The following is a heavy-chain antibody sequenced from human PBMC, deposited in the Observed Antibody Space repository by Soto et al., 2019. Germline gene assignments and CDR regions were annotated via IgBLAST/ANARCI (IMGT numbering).Heavy chain of an antibody. CDR2: INHSGST. CDR3: ARVRREYDNSGPVDY. V-gene: IGHV4-34*01. CDR1: GGSISSYY. D-gene: IGHD3-22*01. J-gene: IGHJ4*02. Sequence: SETLSLTCTVSGGSISSYYWSWIRQPPGKGLEWIGEINHSGSTNYNPSLKSRVTISVDTSKNQFSLKLSSVTAADTAVYYCARVRREYDNSGPVDYWGQGTLVTVSS.